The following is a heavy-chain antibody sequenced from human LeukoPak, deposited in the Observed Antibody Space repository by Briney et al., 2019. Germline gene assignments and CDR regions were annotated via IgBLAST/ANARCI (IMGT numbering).Heavy chain of an antibody. CDR2: ISAYTGNT. J-gene: IGHJ3*02. D-gene: IGHD4-23*01. CDR3: ARDGVRWELASAFDI. Sequence: GASVKVSCKASGYTFTNYGISWVRQAPGQGLEWMGWISAYTGNTNYAQKLQGRVTITTDTSTSTAYMELRSLRSDDTAVFYCARDGVRWELASAFDIWGQGTKVTVSA. CDR1: GYTFTNYG. V-gene: IGHV1-18*01.